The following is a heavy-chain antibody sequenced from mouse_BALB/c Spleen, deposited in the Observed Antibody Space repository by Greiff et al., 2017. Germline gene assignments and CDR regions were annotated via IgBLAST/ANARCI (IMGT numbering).Heavy chain of an antibody. CDR3: ARSGYYYGSSAFAY. CDR2: IDPANGNT. Sequence: EVKLMESGAELVKPGASVKLSCTASGFNIKDTYMHWVKQRPEQGLEWIGRIDPANGNTKYDPKFQGKATITADTSSNTAYLQLSSLTSEDTAVYYCARSGYYYGSSAFAYWGQGTLVTVSA. J-gene: IGHJ3*01. V-gene: IGHV14-3*02. CDR1: GFNIKDTY. D-gene: IGHD1-1*01.